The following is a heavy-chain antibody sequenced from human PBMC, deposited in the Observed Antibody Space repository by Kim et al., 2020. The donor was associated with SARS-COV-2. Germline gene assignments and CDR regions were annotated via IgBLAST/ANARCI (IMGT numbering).Heavy chain of an antibody. J-gene: IGHJ6*02. V-gene: IGHV3-23*01. CDR2: ISGSGGST. D-gene: IGHD7-27*01. Sequence: GGSLRLSCAASGFTFSNYAMSWVRQAPGKGLEWVSSISGSGGSTYYADSVKGRFTISRDNSKNMLYLQMNSLRAEDTAVYYCAKADQIGPKWGCYIYYGLDVWGQGTTGTVSS. CDR3: AKADQIGPKWGCYIYYGLDV. CDR1: GFTFSNYA.